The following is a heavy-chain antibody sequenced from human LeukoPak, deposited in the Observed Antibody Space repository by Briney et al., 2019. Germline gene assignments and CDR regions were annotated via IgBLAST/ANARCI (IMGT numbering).Heavy chain of an antibody. CDR2: IYSSGSN. CDR1: GGSISGYF. J-gene: IGHJ4*02. CDR3: AREPTSGREPTSGRPLDY. Sequence: SETLSLTCTVSGGSISGYFWSWIRQPAGKGLEWIGRIYSSGSNNYNPSLKSRVTMSLDTSKNHLSLNLSSVAAADTAVYYCAREPTSGREPTSGRPLDYWGQGTLVTVSS. D-gene: IGHD2-8*01. V-gene: IGHV4-4*07.